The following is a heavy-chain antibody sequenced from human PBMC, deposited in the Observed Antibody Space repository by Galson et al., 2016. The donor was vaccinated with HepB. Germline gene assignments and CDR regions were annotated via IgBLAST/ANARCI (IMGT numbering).Heavy chain of an antibody. CDR1: GYSFSSSW. CDR2: IKEDGSKE. J-gene: IGHJ4*02. Sequence: SLRLSCAASGYSFSSSWMSWVRQAPGKGLEWVANIKEDGSKEYYVDSVKGRFTVSRDNAKNSLYLQMNNLRAEDTAMYYCARARTDHGSGTYGHDSWGQGALVTVSS. D-gene: IGHD3-16*01. V-gene: IGHV3-7*03. CDR3: ARARTDHGSGTYGHDS.